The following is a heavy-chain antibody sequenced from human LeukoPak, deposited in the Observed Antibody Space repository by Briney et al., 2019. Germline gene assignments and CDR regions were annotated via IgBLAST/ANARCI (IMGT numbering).Heavy chain of an antibody. J-gene: IGHJ5*02. Sequence: SQTLSLTCAISGDSVSSNSAAWNWIRQSPSRGLEWLGRTYYRSKWYSDYAVSVKSRITINPDTSKNQFSLQLNSVTPEDTAVYYCARGLCSWFGELHCFLGLNWFDPWGQGTLVTVSS. D-gene: IGHD3-10*01. CDR2: TYYRSKWYS. V-gene: IGHV6-1*01. CDR3: ARGLCSWFGELHCFLGLNWFDP. CDR1: GDSVSSNSAA.